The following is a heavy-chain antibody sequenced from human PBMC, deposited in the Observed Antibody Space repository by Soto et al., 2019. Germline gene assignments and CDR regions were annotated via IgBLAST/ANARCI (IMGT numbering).Heavy chain of an antibody. Sequence: GGSLRLSCAASGFTFSSYSMNWVRQAPGKGLEWVSYISSSSSTIYYADSVKGRFTISRDNAKNSLYLQMNSLRDEDTAVYYCARDQKVSYYGSGSHWDVLGYYGMDVWGQGTTVTVSS. D-gene: IGHD3-10*01. CDR1: GFTFSSYS. V-gene: IGHV3-48*02. J-gene: IGHJ6*02. CDR2: ISSSSSTI. CDR3: ARDQKVSYYGSGSHWDVLGYYGMDV.